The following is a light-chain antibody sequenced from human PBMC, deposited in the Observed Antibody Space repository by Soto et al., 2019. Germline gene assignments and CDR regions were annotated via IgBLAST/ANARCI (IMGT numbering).Light chain of an antibody. V-gene: IGKV1-5*01. Sequence: DIQMTQSPSTLSASVGDRVTITCRASQSISSWLAWYQQKPGKAPKLLIYHASSLESGVPSRFSGSGSGTEFTLTISSLQPDDFATYYCQQYNSYCTFGQGTRLEIK. CDR1: QSISSW. J-gene: IGKJ5*01. CDR2: HAS. CDR3: QQYNSYCT.